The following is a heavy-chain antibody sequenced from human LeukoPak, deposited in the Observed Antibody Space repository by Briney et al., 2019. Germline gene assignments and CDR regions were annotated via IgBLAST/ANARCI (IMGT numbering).Heavy chain of an antibody. Sequence: SETLSLTCSVSGGSISSSTYYWGWIRQPPGKGLEWIGSIYYSGSTYYNPSLKSRVTISVDTSKNQFSLKLSSVTAADTAVYYCASVPITYAFDIWGQGTMVTVSS. V-gene: IGHV4-39*07. CDR3: ASVPITYAFDI. J-gene: IGHJ3*02. CDR1: GGSISSSTYY. D-gene: IGHD2-2*01. CDR2: IYYSGST.